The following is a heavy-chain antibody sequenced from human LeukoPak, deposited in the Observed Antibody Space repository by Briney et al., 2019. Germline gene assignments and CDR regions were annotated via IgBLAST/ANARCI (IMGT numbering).Heavy chain of an antibody. CDR1: GFTLNDYY. Sequence: PGGSLRLSCAASGFTLNDYYMSWIRQAPGKGLEWVSDIGGSDGIISYGDSVKGRFTISRDFAENSLFLQMNSLRADDTAVYYCAREIVAGTFDRWGQGTLVTVSS. D-gene: IGHD6-19*01. CDR2: IGGSDGII. V-gene: IGHV3-11*01. CDR3: AREIVAGTFDR. J-gene: IGHJ4*02.